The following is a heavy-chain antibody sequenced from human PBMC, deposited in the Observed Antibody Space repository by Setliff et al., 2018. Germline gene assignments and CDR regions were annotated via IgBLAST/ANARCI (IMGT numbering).Heavy chain of an antibody. J-gene: IGHJ6*04. Sequence: SVKVSCKTSGTTFNSHAINWVRQAPGQGLEWMGRIITAFGSAISAQKFQDRVSITADRTTYTAYLELTSLTLEDTAVYYCARGVFPDVWGKGTTVTVSS. CDR3: ARGVFPDV. V-gene: IGHV1-69*06. D-gene: IGHD2-21*01. CDR2: IITAFGSA. CDR1: GTTFNSHA.